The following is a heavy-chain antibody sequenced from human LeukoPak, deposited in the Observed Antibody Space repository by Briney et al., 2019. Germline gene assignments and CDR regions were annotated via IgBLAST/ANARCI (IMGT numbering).Heavy chain of an antibody. J-gene: IGHJ4*02. CDR3: ARGIAAPGRDY. V-gene: IGHV3-74*01. D-gene: IGHD6-13*01. CDR1: GFTFSSYW. CDR2: INSDGSST. Sequence: GGSLRLSCAVSGFTFSSYWMHWVRQAPGKGLVWVSRINSDGSSTSYADSVKGRFSISRDNAKNTLHLQMNSLRAEDTAVYYCARGIAAPGRDYWGQGTLVTVSS.